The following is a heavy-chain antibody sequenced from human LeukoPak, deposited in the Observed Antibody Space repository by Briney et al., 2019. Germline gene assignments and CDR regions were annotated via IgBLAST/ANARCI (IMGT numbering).Heavy chain of an antibody. CDR3: ARVSYYYGSGSYVSDY. CDR2: VRYDGSNK. V-gene: IGHV3-30*02. Sequence: GGSLRLSCAASGFTFSSYGMHWVRQAPGKGLEWVAFVRYDGSNKYYADSVEGRFTISRDNSKNTLYLQMNSLRAEDTAVYYCARVSYYYGSGSYVSDYWGQGTLVTVSS. D-gene: IGHD3-10*01. CDR1: GFTFSSYG. J-gene: IGHJ4*02.